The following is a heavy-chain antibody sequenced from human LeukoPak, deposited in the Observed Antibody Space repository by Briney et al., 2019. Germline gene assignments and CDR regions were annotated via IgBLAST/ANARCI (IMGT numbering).Heavy chain of an antibody. J-gene: IGHJ5*01. Sequence: GGSLRLSCAPSGFSFSSYWIHWVRQAPGKGLVWVSRINTDGRTTNYADSVKGRFTISRDNAKKSVYLQMNSLRAEDTAVYYCARGALDAATPFDSWGQGTLVTVSS. CDR2: INTDGRTT. CDR3: ARGALDAATPFDS. CDR1: GFSFSSYW. V-gene: IGHV3-74*01. D-gene: IGHD2-15*01.